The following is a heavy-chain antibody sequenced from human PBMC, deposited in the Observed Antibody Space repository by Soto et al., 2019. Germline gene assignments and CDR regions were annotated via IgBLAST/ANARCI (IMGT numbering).Heavy chain of an antibody. CDR3: TTGPPYCSGGSCSGY. D-gene: IGHD2-15*01. CDR2: IKSKTDGGTT. V-gene: IGHV3-15*01. CDR1: GFTFSNAW. J-gene: IGHJ4*02. Sequence: GGSLRLSCAASGFTFSNAWMSWVRQAPGKGLEWVGRIKSKTDGGTTDYAAPVKGRFTISRDDSKNTLYLQMNSLKTEDTAVYYCTTGPPYCSGGSCSGYWGQGTLVTVSS.